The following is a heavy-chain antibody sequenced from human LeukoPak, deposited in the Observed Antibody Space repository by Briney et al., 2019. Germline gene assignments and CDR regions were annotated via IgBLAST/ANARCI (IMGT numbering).Heavy chain of an antibody. CDR2: IIPIFGTA. CDR3: AKSAGIVGATSV. J-gene: IGHJ4*02. CDR1: GGTFSSYA. V-gene: IGHV1-69*13. Sequence: SVKVSCKASGGTFSSYAISWVRQAPGQGLEWMGGIIPIFGTANYAQKFQGRVTITADESTSTAYMELSSLRSGDTAVYYCAKSAGIVGATSVWGQGTLVTVSS. D-gene: IGHD1-26*01.